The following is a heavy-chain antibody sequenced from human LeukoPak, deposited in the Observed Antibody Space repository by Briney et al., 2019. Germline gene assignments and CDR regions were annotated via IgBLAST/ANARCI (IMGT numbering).Heavy chain of an antibody. CDR3: ARSSGTGTFSY. CDR1: GGSISSYY. Sequence: SETLSLTCTVSGGSISSYYWSWIRQPPGKGLEWIGYIYYSGSTNYNPSLKSRVTISVDTSKNQFSLKVSSVTAADTAVYYCARSSGTGTFSYWGQGTLVTVSS. V-gene: IGHV4-59*08. CDR2: IYYSGST. D-gene: IGHD6-25*01. J-gene: IGHJ4*02.